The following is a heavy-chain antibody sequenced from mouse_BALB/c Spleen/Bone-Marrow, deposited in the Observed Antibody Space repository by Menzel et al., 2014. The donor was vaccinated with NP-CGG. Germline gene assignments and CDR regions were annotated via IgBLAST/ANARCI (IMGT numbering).Heavy chain of an antibody. D-gene: IGHD2-4*01. CDR2: ISNGSSTI. CDR1: GFTFSSFG. V-gene: IGHV5-17*02. J-gene: IGHJ4*01. CDR3: ARKGAMITHYYAMDY. Sequence: EVKLQESGGGLVQPGGSRKLSCAASGFTFSSFGMHWVRQAPEKGLEWVAYISNGSSTIYYADTVKGRFTISRDNPKNTLFVQMTSLRSEDTAMYYCARKGAMITHYYAMDYWGQGTSVTVSS.